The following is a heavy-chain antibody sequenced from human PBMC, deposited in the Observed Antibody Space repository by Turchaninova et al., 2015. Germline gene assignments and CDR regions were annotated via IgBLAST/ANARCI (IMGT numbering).Heavy chain of an antibody. CDR2: IRASGGRT. CDR3: AKQVVVRGDPWDDAFDI. J-gene: IGHJ3*02. CDR1: GFTFERCG. D-gene: IGHD3-10*01. Sequence: EVQLLVSGGGLVHPGGALELSCCAFGFTFERCGSGWVGQAQGKGLEVVSAIRASGGRTYYADSGKGRFTIYRDNSKNTLYLQMNSLRAEDTAVYYCAKQVVVRGDPWDDAFDIWGQGTMVTVSS. V-gene: IGHV3-23*01.